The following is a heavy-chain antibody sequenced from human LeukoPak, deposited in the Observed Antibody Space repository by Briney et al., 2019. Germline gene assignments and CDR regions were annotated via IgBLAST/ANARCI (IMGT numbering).Heavy chain of an antibody. CDR3: ARVSYGYNPDYFDY. Sequence: SETLSLTCTVSGYSISSGYYWGWIRQPPGKGLEWIGSIYHSGRTFYNPSLKSRVTISVDTSKNQFSLKLTSVTAADTAVYYCARVSYGYNPDYFDYWGQGTLVTVSS. D-gene: IGHD5-18*01. CDR1: GYSISSGYY. J-gene: IGHJ4*02. V-gene: IGHV4-38-2*02. CDR2: IYHSGRT.